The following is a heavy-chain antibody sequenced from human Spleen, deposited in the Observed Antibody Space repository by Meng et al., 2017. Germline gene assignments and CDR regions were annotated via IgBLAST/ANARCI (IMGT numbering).Heavy chain of an antibody. Sequence: GESLKISCAASGFTFSRYWMSWVRQAPGKGLEWVANMNPDGSDKYYVDSVEGRFTISRDNAKNSLYLQMNSLRADDTAVYYCARGHSGYEGIYWGQGTLVTVSS. J-gene: IGHJ4*02. D-gene: IGHD5-12*01. CDR1: GFTFSRYW. CDR3: ARGHSGYEGIY. CDR2: MNPDGSDK. V-gene: IGHV3-7*04.